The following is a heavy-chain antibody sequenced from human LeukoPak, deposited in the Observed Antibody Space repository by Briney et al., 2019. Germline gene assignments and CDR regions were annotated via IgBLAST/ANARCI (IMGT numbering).Heavy chain of an antibody. CDR2: IFYSGST. V-gene: IGHV4-39*01. CDR3: ARHLSTYYDP. CDR1: GGSISSGGYS. Sequence: SETLSLTCAVSGGSISSGGYSWSWIRQPPGKGLEWIGSIFYSGSTYYNPSLKSRATISIDTSKNHFSLKLSSVTASDTAVYYCARHLSTYYDPWGQGTLVTVSS. D-gene: IGHD3-10*01. J-gene: IGHJ5*02.